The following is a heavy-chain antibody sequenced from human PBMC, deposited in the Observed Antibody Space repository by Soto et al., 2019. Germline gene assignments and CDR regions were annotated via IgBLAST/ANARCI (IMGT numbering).Heavy chain of an antibody. D-gene: IGHD6-13*01. J-gene: IGHJ4*02. Sequence: VQLVESGGGVVQPGRSLRLSCAASGFTFSSYGMHWVRQAPGKGLEWVAVISYDGSNKYYADSVKGRFTISRDNYKNTLYLQMNSLRAEDTAVYYCAKASSSWSDYWGQGTLVTVSS. V-gene: IGHV3-30*18. CDR1: GFTFSSYG. CDR2: ISYDGSNK. CDR3: AKASSSWSDY.